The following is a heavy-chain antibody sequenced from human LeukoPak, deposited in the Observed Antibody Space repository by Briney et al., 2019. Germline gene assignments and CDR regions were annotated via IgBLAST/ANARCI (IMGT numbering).Heavy chain of an antibody. CDR1: GFTFSSYE. D-gene: IGHD6-19*01. V-gene: IGHV3-48*03. CDR2: ISNSGSTK. CDR3: AKGFSVIAVAGTEFDY. Sequence: PGGSLRLSCAASGFTFSSYEMNWIRQAPGKGLEWISYISNSGSTKYYADSVKGRFTISRDNAKNSVFLQMNSLRAEDTAVYYCAKGFSVIAVAGTEFDYWGQGTLVTVSS. J-gene: IGHJ4*02.